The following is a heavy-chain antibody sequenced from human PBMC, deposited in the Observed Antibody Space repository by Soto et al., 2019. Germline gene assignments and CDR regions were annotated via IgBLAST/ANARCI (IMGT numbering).Heavy chain of an antibody. J-gene: IGHJ4*02. V-gene: IGHV3-23*01. CDR2: ISGCGGSA. CDR1: GFTFGSHA. D-gene: IGHD3-3*01. CDR3: AKEPYSDFWSAYYDFDY. Sequence: EVQLLESGGGLVQPGGSLRLSCAASGFTFGSHAMIWVRQAPGKWLEWVSAISGCGGSAYYADSVKGRFTISRDNSINTLYLQMNSLRAEDTALYYCAKEPYSDFWSAYYDFDYWGQGTLVTVSS.